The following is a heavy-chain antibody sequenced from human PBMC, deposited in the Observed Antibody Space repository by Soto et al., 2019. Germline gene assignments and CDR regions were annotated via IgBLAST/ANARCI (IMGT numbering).Heavy chain of an antibody. Sequence: QVQLQESGPGLVKPSQTLSLTCTVSGGSISSGGYYWSWIRQHPGKGLEWIGYIYYSGSTYYNPSLKRRVTISVDTSKNQFSLKLSSVTAADTAVYYCARAEYNWNYGSLVYYYYYGMDVWGQGTTVTVSS. CDR3: ARAEYNWNYGSLVYYYYYGMDV. CDR2: IYYSGST. CDR1: GGSISSGGYY. D-gene: IGHD1-7*01. V-gene: IGHV4-31*03. J-gene: IGHJ6*02.